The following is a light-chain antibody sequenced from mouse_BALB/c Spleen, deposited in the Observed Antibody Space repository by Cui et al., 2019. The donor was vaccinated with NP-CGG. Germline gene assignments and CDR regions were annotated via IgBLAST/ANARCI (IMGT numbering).Light chain of an antibody. V-gene: IGLV1*01. J-gene: IGLJ1*01. CDR3: ALWYSNHWV. CDR2: GTN. Sequence: QAVVTQESAPTTSPGETVTLTCRSSTGAVTTNNYANWVQEKPDHLFTGLIGGTNNRAPGVPARFSGSLIGDKAALTITGAQTEGEAIYFCALWYSNHWVFGGGTKLTVL. CDR1: TGAVTTNNY.